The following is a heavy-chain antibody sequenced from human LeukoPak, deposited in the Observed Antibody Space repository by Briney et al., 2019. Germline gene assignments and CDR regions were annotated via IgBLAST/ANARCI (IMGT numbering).Heavy chain of an antibody. CDR3: VCRIGGAPQ. CDR1: GFTFNNYA. D-gene: IGHD1-26*01. J-gene: IGHJ4*02. V-gene: IGHV3-23*01. Sequence: GGSLRLSCAGSGFTFNNYAMSWVRQTPRKGLEWVSTISIGGDGTYYADPVKGRFTISRDNSKNTLYLQMNSLRADDTAVYYCVCRIGGAPQWGQGTLVTVSS. CDR2: ISIGGDGT.